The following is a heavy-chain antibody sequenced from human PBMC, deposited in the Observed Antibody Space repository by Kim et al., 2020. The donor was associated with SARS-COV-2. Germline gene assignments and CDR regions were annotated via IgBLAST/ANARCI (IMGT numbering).Heavy chain of an antibody. CDR3: ARDGGSGDYFDY. D-gene: IGHD3-10*01. V-gene: IGHV4-4*02. J-gene: IGHJ4*02. Sequence: YNPSLKSRVTISVDKSKNQFSRKLSSVTAADTAVYYCARDGGSGDYFDYWGQGTLVTVSS.